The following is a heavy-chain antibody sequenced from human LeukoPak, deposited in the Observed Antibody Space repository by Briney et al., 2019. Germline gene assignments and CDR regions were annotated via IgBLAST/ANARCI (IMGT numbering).Heavy chain of an antibody. CDR3: ARAGFCNSTSCYWFDP. CDR2: INSDGSST. V-gene: IGHV3-74*01. J-gene: IGHJ5*02. CDR1: GFTFSRYW. Sequence: GGSLRLSCAASGFTFSRYWMHWVRQAPGKGLVWVSRINSDGSSTIYADSVKGRFTISRDNAKNTLYLQMNSLRAEDTAVYYCARAGFCNSTSCYWFDPWGQGTLVTVSS. D-gene: IGHD2-2*01.